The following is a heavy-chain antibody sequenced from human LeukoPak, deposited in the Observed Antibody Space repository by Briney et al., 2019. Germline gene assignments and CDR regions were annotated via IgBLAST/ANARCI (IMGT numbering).Heavy chain of an antibody. D-gene: IGHD3-22*01. V-gene: IGHV3-48*03. CDR2: MSRSGTTI. CDR1: GFTLSNYE. J-gene: IGHJ5*02. Sequence: QPGGSLRLSCAASGFTLSNYEMNWVRQAPGRGLEWLSYMSRSGTTIYYADSVEGRFTISRDNAKNSMYLQMNSLRGEDTAIYYCARDQHYYDSSGNPAWGQGALVTVSS. CDR3: ARDQHYYDSSGNPA.